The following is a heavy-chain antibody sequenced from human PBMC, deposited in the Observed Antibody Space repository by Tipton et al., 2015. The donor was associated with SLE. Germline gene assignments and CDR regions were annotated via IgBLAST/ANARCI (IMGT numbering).Heavy chain of an antibody. J-gene: IGHJ4*02. CDR3: ARSPGGFDY. D-gene: IGHD3-10*01. CDR1: GFTFSSYA. CDR2: IYYSGST. Sequence: LRLSCAASGFTFSSYAMSWVRQAPGKGLEWIGYIYYSGSTNYNPSLKSRVTISVNTSKNQFSLKLSSVTAADTAVYYCARSPGGFDYWGQGTLVTVSS. V-gene: IGHV4-59*01.